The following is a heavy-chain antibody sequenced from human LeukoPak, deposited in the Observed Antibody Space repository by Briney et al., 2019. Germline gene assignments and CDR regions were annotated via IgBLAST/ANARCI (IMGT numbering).Heavy chain of an antibody. CDR2: INHSGST. CDR3: ARGAAAGNWFDP. J-gene: IGHJ5*02. Sequence: ASETLSLTCAAYGGSFSGYSWNWVRQSPEKGLEWIGEINHSGSTNFNPSLKSRVTISVDTSKNQFSLKVPSVTAADTAIYYCARGAAAGNWFDPWGQGTLVTVSS. V-gene: IGHV4-34*01. CDR1: GGSFSGYS. D-gene: IGHD2-15*01.